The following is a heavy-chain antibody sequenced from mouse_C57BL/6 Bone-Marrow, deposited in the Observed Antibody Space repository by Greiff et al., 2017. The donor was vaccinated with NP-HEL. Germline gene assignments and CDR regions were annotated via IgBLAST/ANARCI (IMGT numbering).Heavy chain of an antibody. Sequence: QVHVKQSGPELVKPGASVKISCKASGYTFTDYYINWVKQRPGQGLEWIGWIFPGSGSTYYNEKFKGKATLTVDKSSSTAYMLLSSLTSEDSAVYFCARRGLMVPFAYWGQGTLVTVSA. J-gene: IGHJ3*01. CDR3: ARRGLMVPFAY. CDR1: GYTFTDYY. V-gene: IGHV1-75*01. CDR2: IFPGSGST. D-gene: IGHD2-2*01.